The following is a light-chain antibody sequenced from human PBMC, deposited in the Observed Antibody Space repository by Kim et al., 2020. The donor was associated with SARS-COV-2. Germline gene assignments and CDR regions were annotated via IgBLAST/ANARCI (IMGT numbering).Light chain of an antibody. Sequence: RATINCKSSQTILHNSNNKGYLAWFQQKPGQPPKLLMYWAATRESGVPDRFSGSGSGTDFTLTISSLQAEDGAIYYCQQYYGTTYSFGQGTKLEI. CDR2: WAA. V-gene: IGKV4-1*01. J-gene: IGKJ2*03. CDR3: QQYYGTTYS. CDR1: QTILHNSNNKGY.